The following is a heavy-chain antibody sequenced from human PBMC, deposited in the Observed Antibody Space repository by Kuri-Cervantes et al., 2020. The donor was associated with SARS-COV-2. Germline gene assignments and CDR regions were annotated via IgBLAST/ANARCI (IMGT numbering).Heavy chain of an antibody. CDR1: GFTFSSYG. D-gene: IGHD6-13*01. J-gene: IGHJ5*02. V-gene: IGHV3-30*02. Sequence: GGSLTLSCAASGFTFSSYGMHWVRQAPGKGLEWVAFIRYDGSNKYYADSVKGRFTISRDNSKNTLYLQMNSLRAEDTAVYYCAKVGQQLVPDWFDPWGQGTLVTVSS. CDR2: IRYDGSNK. CDR3: AKVGQQLVPDWFDP.